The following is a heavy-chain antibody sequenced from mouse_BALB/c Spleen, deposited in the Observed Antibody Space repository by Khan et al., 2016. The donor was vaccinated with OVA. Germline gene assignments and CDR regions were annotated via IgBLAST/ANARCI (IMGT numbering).Heavy chain of an antibody. CDR2: ILPGTGGT. V-gene: IGHV1-9*01. CDR1: GYTFRSSW. Sequence: QVQLKESGAELMKPGASVKISCKATGYTFRSSWIEWVKQRPGHGLEWIGEILPGTGGTNYNEKFKGKATFTADTSSNTAYMQLSSLTSEDSAVYYCARWGPYGNFGPYWGQGTLVTVSA. CDR3: ARWGPYGNFGPY. D-gene: IGHD2-1*01. J-gene: IGHJ3*01.